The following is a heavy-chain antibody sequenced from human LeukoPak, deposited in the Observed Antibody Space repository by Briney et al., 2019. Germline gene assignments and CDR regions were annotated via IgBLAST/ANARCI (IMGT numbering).Heavy chain of an antibody. CDR3: ARTYYYGSGTPHYYYMDV. J-gene: IGHJ6*03. D-gene: IGHD3-10*01. V-gene: IGHV1-46*01. CDR1: GYTFTSYY. CDR2: INPSGGST. Sequence: ASVKVSCKASGYTFTSYYMHWVRQAPGQGLEWMGIINPSGGSTSYAQKFQGRGSMTRDRYKSTVYMELSRRRAEDTDVDYCARTYYYGSGTPHYYYMDVWGKGTTVTVSS.